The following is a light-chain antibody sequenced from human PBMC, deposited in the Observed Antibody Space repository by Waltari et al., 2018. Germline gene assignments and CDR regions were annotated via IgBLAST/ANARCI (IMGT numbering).Light chain of an antibody. CDR1: PGLRHTTGYNY. J-gene: IGKJ2*01. CDR3: MQALQTPYT. CDR2: LGS. V-gene: IGKV2-28*01. Sequence: DIVMTQSPLSLPVTPGEPASISCRSRPGLRHTTGYNYLDWYLQKPGQSTQLLIYLGSNRASGGPDRCSGSGSGTDFTLKISRVEAEDVGVYYCMQALQTPYTFGQGTKLEIK.